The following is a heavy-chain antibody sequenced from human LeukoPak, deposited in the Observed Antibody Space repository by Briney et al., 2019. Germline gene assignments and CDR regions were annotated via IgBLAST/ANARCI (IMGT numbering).Heavy chain of an antibody. J-gene: IGHJ3*02. CDR2: IRSKANSYAT. CDR3: TRQGGSMAHDGFDI. V-gene: IGHV3-73*01. CDR1: GFTFSGSA. Sequence: GGSLRLSCAASGFTFSGSAMHWVRQASGKGLEWVGRIRSKANSYATAYAASVKGRFTISRDDSKNTAYLQMSSLKTEDTAVYYCTRQGGSMAHDGFDIWGQGTMVTVSS. D-gene: IGHD1-26*01.